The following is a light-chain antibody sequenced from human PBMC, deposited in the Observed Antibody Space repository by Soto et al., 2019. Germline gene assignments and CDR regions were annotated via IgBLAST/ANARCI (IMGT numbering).Light chain of an antibody. CDR3: QQYNSYSPT. V-gene: IGKV1-5*01. Sequence: ARVTIACRASQSISSWLAWYQQKPGKAPKPLIYDASSLESGVPSRFSGSGSGTEFTLTISSLQPDDFATYYCQQYNSYSPTFGQGTKVDIK. J-gene: IGKJ1*01. CDR1: QSISSW. CDR2: DAS.